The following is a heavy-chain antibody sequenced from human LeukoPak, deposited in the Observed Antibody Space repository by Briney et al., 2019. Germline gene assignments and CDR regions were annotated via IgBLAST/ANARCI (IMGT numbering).Heavy chain of an antibody. CDR3: ARLNYYGSGSFY. CDR1: GGSISSSSYY. D-gene: IGHD3-10*01. Sequence: SETLSLTXTVSGGSISSSSYYWGWIRQPPGKGLEWIGSIYYSGSTYYNPSLKSRVTISVDTSKNQFSLKLSSVTAADTAVYYCARLNYYGSGSFYWGQGTLVTVSS. V-gene: IGHV4-39*01. J-gene: IGHJ4*02. CDR2: IYYSGST.